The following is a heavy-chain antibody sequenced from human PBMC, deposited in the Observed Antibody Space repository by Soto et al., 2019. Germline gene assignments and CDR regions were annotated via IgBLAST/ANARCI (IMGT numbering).Heavy chain of an antibody. CDR1: GGSISSSSYY. J-gene: IGHJ4*02. Sequence: PSETLSLTCTVSGGSISSSSYYWGWIRQPPGKGLEWIGSIYYSGSTYYNPSLKSRVTISVDTSKNQFSLKLSSVTAADTAVYYCARLDGRTTTGGGWGQGTLVTVSS. D-gene: IGHD1-26*01. CDR3: ARLDGRTTTGGG. CDR2: IYYSGST. V-gene: IGHV4-39*01.